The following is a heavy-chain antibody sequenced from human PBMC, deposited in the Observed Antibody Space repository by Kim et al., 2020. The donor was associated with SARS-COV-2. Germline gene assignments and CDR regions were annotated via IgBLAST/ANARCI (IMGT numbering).Heavy chain of an antibody. V-gene: IGHV3-7*03. Sequence: GGSLRLSCAASGFTFNNYWMSWVRQAPGKGLEWMANIKQDGSDKYYVASVKGRFTISRDNANNSLYLQMNSLRAEDTAVYYCARGWDYDDSLDFWGQGTL. CDR3: ARGWDYDDSLDF. CDR2: IKQDGSDK. J-gene: IGHJ4*02. D-gene: IGHD4-17*01. CDR1: GFTFNNYW.